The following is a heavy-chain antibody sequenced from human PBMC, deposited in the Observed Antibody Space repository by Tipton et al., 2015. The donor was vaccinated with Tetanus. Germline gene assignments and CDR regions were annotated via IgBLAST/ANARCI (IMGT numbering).Heavy chain of an antibody. CDR3: AREADCSGGSCCSGDFDN. Sequence: SLRLSCAASGFIFSRYGIHWVRQAPGKGLEWVAVSWYDGTDKYYADSVKGRFTISRDNSKNPLCLQMNSLRAEDTAVYYCAREADCSGGSCCSGDFDNWGQGTQVTVSS. CDR1: GFIFSRYG. V-gene: IGHV3-33*01. CDR2: SWYDGTDK. D-gene: IGHD2-15*01. J-gene: IGHJ4*02.